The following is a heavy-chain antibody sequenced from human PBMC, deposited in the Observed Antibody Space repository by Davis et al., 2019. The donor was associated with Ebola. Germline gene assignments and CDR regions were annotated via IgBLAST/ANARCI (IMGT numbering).Heavy chain of an antibody. V-gene: IGHV4-34*01. CDR1: GGSFSGYY. J-gene: IGHJ4*02. CDR3: ARSMITFGGVIN. CDR2: IYHSGST. Sequence: MPSETLSLTCAVYGGSFSGYYWSWIRQPPGKGLEWIGEIYHSGSTNYNPSLKSRVTISVDKSKNQFSLKLSSVTAADTAVYYCARSMITFGGVINWGQGTLVTVSS. D-gene: IGHD3-16*01.